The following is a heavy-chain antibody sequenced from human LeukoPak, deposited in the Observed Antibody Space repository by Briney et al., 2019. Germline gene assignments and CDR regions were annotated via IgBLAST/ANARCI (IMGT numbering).Heavy chain of an antibody. D-gene: IGHD3-10*01. Sequence: PSETLSLTCTVSGVSISSGDYYWSWIRQPPGKGLEWIGYIYYSGSTYYNPSLKSRVTISVDTSKNQFSLKLSSVTAADTAVYYCARMYYYGSGSYGLSPPIWFDPWGQGTLVTVSS. CDR3: ARMYYYGSGSYGLSPPIWFDP. V-gene: IGHV4-30-4*01. CDR1: GVSISSGDYY. J-gene: IGHJ5*02. CDR2: IYYSGST.